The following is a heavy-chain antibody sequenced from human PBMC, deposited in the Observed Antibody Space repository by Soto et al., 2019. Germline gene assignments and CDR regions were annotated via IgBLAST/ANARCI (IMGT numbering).Heavy chain of an antibody. CDR3: ARTRNGGVAASFDS. J-gene: IGHJ5*01. CDR2: ISRDGSYI. D-gene: IGHD3-3*01. Sequence: GGSLRLSCAASGFTFSRYAIHWVRLTPGRGLEWVLAISRDGSYIYYTDSVKGRFTVSRDNSKNTVFVQMNRLIPDDTALYFCARTRNGGVAASFDSWGQGTRVTVSS. V-gene: IGHV3-30*04. CDR1: GFTFSRYA.